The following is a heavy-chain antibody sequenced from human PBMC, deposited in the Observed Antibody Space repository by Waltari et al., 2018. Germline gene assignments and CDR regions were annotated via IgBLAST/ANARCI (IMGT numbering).Heavy chain of an antibody. CDR1: GASLSSSYW. D-gene: IGHD2-21*02. CDR2: ISHSGDT. J-gene: IGHJ5*02. V-gene: IGHV4-4*02. Sequence: QVQLHESGPGLVKSSETLSLTCTVSGASLSSSYWWTWVRQSPGKGLEWIGEISHSGDTDYHPSLKGRVTISADRSRNQFSLNLNSVTAADTAVYYCARARYFGLLFAWFDPWGQGTLVTVSS. CDR3: ARARYFGLLFAWFDP.